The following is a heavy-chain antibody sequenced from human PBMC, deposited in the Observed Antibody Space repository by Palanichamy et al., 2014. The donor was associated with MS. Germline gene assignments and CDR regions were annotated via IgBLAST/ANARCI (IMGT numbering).Heavy chain of an antibody. CDR2: INGDGTIT. V-gene: IGHV3-74*03. CDR3: ARYDRMGDTGFQS. Sequence: EEQLVESGGGLVQPGGSLRLSCAASGITFRDYWMHWVRQAPGKGLVWVSHINGDGTITKYADSVKGRFTISRDNAKNTLFLQMNSLRVEDTAVYYCARYDRMGDTGFQSWGRGTLVIVPS. J-gene: IGHJ1*01. CDR1: GITFRDYW. D-gene: IGHD1-26*01.